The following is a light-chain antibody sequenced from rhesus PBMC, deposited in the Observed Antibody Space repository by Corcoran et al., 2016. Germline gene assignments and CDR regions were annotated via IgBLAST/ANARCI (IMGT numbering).Light chain of an antibody. J-gene: IGKJ2*01. V-gene: IGKV3-42*01. CDR3: QQDYSWPYS. CDR1: KSVSSS. Sequence: EIVMTQSPATLSLSPGERATLPCRASKSVSSSLAWYHQKPGQAPKLLLNGASSRATGIPDRFSGSGSGTEFTLTISSLEPEDVGVYYCQQDYSWPYSFGQGTKVEIK. CDR2: GAS.